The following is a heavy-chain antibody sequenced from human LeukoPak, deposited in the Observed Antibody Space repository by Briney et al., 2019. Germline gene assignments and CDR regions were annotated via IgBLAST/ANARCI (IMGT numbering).Heavy chain of an antibody. V-gene: IGHV5-51*01. CDR1: GYSFNSYW. CDR3: ARPITTGSSSFDY. Sequence: GESLKISCKGSGYSFNSYWVGWVRQMPGKGLEWMGIIYPGDSDTRYSPSFQGQVTISADKSISTAYLQWSSLKASDTAIYYCARPITTGSSSFDYWGQGSLVTVSS. CDR2: IYPGDSDT. J-gene: IGHJ4*02. D-gene: IGHD3-22*01.